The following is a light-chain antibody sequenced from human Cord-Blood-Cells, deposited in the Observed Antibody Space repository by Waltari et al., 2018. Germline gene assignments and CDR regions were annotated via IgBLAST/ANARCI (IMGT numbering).Light chain of an antibody. CDR1: QSGLYSSNNRSY. CDR2: WAF. CDR3: QQYDSTLP. V-gene: IGKV4-1*01. J-gene: IGKJ5*01. Sequence: DIVLTQSPDSLAVYLGERATITCKSRQSGLYSSNNRSYLAWYQQKPGQPPKLLIYWAFTRECEGPDRFSVSGSGTDCTLTISSLQAEDVAVYYCQQYDSTLPFDRGKRLEIK.